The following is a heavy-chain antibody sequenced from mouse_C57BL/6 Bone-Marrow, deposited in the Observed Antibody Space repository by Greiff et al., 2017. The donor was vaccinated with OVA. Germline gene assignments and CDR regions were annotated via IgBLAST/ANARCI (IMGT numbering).Heavy chain of an antibody. CDR3: ARDELRLPYAMDY. CDR2: IRDGGSYT. J-gene: IGHJ4*01. D-gene: IGHD3-2*02. V-gene: IGHV5-4*01. Sequence: EVHLLQSGGGLVKPGGSLKLSCAASGFTFSSYAMSWVRQTPEKSLEWVATIRDGGSYTYYPDNVKGRFTFSGDNAKNTVYLQMSHLKSEDTAMYYCARDELRLPYAMDYWGQGTSVTVSS. CDR1: GFTFSSYA.